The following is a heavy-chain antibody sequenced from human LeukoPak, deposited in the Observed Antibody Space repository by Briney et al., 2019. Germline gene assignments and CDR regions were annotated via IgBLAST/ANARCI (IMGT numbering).Heavy chain of an antibody. D-gene: IGHD3-3*01. J-gene: IGHJ5*02. CDR3: ARYFWSGYYYNWFDP. Sequence: PSETLSLTCAVYGGSFSGYYWSWIRQPPGKGLEWIGEINHSGSTNYNPSLKSRVTISVDTSKNQFPLKLSSVTAADTAVYYCARYFWSGYYYNWFDPWGQGTLVTVSP. CDR2: INHSGST. CDR1: GGSFSGYY. V-gene: IGHV4-34*01.